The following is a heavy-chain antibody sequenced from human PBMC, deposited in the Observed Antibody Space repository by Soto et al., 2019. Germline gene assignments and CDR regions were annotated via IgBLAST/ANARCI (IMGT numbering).Heavy chain of an antibody. D-gene: IGHD3-9*01. CDR2: IYYSGST. J-gene: IGHJ6*02. V-gene: IGHV4-61*01. Sequence: QVQLQESGPGRVKPSETLSLTCTVSGGSVSSGSYYWSWIRQPPGKGLEWIGYIYYSGSTNYNPSLKRRVTISVDTSKNQFSLKLSSVTAADTDVYYCARDRPGDYDMLTGYEYYYYGMDVWGQGTTVTVSS. CDR1: GGSVSSGSYY. CDR3: ARDRPGDYDMLTGYEYYYYGMDV.